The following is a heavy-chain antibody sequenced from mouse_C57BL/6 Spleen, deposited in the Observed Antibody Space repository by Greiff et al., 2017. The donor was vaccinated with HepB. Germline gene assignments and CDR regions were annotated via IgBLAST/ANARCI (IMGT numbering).Heavy chain of an antibody. CDR3: ASPHYDYYDVSYYYAMDY. V-gene: IGHV1-72*01. D-gene: IGHD2-4*01. Sequence: QVQLQQPGAELVKPGASVKLSCKASGYTFTSYWMHWVKQRPGRGLEWIGRIDPNSGGTKYTEKFKSKATLPVDKPSSTAYMQLSSLTSEDSAVYYCASPHYDYYDVSYYYAMDYWGQGTSVTVSS. J-gene: IGHJ4*01. CDR1: GYTFTSYW. CDR2: IDPNSGGT.